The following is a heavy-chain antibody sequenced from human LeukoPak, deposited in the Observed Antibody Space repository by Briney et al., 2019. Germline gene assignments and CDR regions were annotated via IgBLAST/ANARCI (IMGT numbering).Heavy chain of an antibody. J-gene: IGHJ5*02. CDR2: INPSGSSA. CDR3: ARDNSVGETAWWFDP. D-gene: IGHD1-26*01. V-gene: IGHV1-46*01. Sequence: GASVKVSCKASGYTSTSYYMHWVRQAPGQGLEWMGFINPSGSSAAYAQKFQGRLTMTRDMFTSTDYMELTSLTSDDTAVYYCARDNSVGETAWWFDPWGQGTLVTVSS. CDR1: GYTSTSYY.